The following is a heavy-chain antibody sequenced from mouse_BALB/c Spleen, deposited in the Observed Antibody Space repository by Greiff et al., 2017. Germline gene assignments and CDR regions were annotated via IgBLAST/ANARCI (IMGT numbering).Heavy chain of an antibody. Sequence: EVKLVESGPGLVKPSQSLSLTCSVTGYSITSGYYWNWIRQFPGNKLEWMGYISYDGSNNYNPSLKNRISITRDTSKNQFFLKLNSVTTEDTATYYCARDDYDATFDYWGQGTTLTVSS. J-gene: IGHJ2*01. CDR2: ISYDGSN. CDR3: ARDDYDATFDY. D-gene: IGHD2-4*01. CDR1: GYSITSGYY. V-gene: IGHV3-6*02.